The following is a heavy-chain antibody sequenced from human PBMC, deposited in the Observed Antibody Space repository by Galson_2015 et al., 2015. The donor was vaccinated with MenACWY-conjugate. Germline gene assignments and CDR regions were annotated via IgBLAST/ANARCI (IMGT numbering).Heavy chain of an antibody. CDR3: AKVIYGARYFFAH. CDR2: VGRGGGST. Sequence: SLRLSCAASGFDFDDYAMSWVRQAPGKGLQWVAGVGRGGGSTYYTDPVRGRFTISRDNSKNTLDLQMDSLRVEDTAVYYCAKVIYGARYFFAHWGQGSLVMVAS. CDR1: GFDFDDYA. D-gene: IGHD3/OR15-3a*01. J-gene: IGHJ4*02. V-gene: IGHV3-23*01.